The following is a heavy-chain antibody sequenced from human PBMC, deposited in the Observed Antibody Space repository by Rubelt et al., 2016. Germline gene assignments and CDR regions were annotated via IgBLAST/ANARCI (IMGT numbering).Heavy chain of an antibody. CDR1: GGSISSSSYY. CDR3: AIQTTGLNWGVGC. CDR2: IYYSGST. V-gene: IGHV4-39*01. D-gene: IGHD7-27*01. Sequence: QLQLQESGPGLVKPSETLSLTCTVSGGSISSSSYYWGWIRQPPGKGLEWIGSIYYSGSTYYNPSLKSRVNISVDTSKNQSSLRLVLVTAADTAVYYCAIQTTGLNWGVGCWGQGTLVTVSS. J-gene: IGHJ4*02.